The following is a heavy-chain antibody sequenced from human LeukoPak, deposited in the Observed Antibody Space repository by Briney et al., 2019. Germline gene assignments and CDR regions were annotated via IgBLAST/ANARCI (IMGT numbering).Heavy chain of an antibody. CDR3: AREDFVSYYMDV. D-gene: IGHD3-3*01. Sequence: SETLSLTCTVSGGSISSGGYYWSWIRQHPGKGLEWIGYIYYSGSTYYDPSLKSRVTISVDTSKNQFSLKLSSVTAADTAVYYCAREDFVSYYMDVWGKGTTVTVSS. CDR2: IYYSGST. CDR1: GGSISSGGYY. V-gene: IGHV4-31*03. J-gene: IGHJ6*03.